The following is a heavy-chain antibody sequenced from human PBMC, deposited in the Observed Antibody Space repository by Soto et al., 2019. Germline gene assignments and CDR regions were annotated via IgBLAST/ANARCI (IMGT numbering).Heavy chain of an antibody. D-gene: IGHD1-20*01. Sequence: LETLSLTCTVSGGSIISSSYYWGWIRKPPGKGLEWVGTIYYSGSTYYNPSLKSRVIISVDTSKNQFSLKLSSVTAADTAVYYCARYKSNYYYGMDVWGQGTTVTVSS. J-gene: IGHJ6*02. CDR3: ARYKSNYYYGMDV. CDR1: GGSIISSSYY. CDR2: IYYSGST. V-gene: IGHV4-39*07.